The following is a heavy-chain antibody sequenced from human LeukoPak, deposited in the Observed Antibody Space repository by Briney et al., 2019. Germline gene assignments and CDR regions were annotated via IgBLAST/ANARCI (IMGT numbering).Heavy chain of an antibody. Sequence: ASVKVSCKASGYTFTGYYMHWVRQAPGQGLEWMGWINPNSGGTNYAQKFQGRVTMTRDTSISTAYMELSRLRSDDTAVYYCAREDCSGGSCYFLDYWDQGTLVTVSS. CDR2: INPNSGGT. D-gene: IGHD2-15*01. J-gene: IGHJ4*02. CDR3: AREDCSGGSCYFLDY. V-gene: IGHV1-2*02. CDR1: GYTFTGYY.